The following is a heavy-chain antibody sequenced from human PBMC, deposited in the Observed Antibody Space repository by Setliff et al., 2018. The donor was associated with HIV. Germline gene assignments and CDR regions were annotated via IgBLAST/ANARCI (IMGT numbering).Heavy chain of an antibody. J-gene: IGHJ4*02. D-gene: IGHD5-12*01. CDR3: ARDWRHGYDLNFDY. V-gene: IGHV3-48*04. CDR2: ISAGSSLI. CDR1: GFTFSRYA. Sequence: GESLKISCAASGFTFSRYAMTWVRQAPGKGLEWVAYISAGSSLIYYVDSVKGRFTISRDNAKNSLYLQMNSLRAEDTAMYYCARDWRHGYDLNFDYWGQGTLVTVSS.